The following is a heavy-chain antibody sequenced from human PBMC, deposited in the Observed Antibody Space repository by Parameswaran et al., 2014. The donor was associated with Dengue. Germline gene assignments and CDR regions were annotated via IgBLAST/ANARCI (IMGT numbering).Heavy chain of an antibody. Sequence: ASETLSLTCTVSGGSISSYYWSWIRQPPGKGLEWIGYIYYSGSTNYNPSLKSRVTISVDTSKNQFSLKLSSVTAADTAVYYCARRRHSRRIAVAGTDYGMDVWGQGTTVTVSS. V-gene: IGHV4-59*01. J-gene: IGHJ6*02. CDR1: GGSISSYY. CDR3: ARRRHSRRIAVAGTDYGMDV. D-gene: IGHD6-19*01. CDR2: IYYSGST.